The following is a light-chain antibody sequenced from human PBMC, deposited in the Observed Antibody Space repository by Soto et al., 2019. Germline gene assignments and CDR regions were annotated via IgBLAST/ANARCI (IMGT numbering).Light chain of an antibody. CDR2: GAS. Sequence: DLPMTQSPSTLSASVGDRVTITCRASQNVKIYLAWYQQKPGKAPKLLISGASNLESGVPSRFSGSGFGTEFTLTINRLQPDDFATYYCQQYEGNPTFGPGTKVNLK. J-gene: IGKJ3*01. CDR3: QQYEGNPT. V-gene: IGKV1-5*01. CDR1: QNVKIY.